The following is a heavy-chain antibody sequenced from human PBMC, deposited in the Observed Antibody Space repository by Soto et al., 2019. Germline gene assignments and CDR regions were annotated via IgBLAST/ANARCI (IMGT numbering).Heavy chain of an antibody. Sequence: QVQLVQSGAEVKKPGASVKVSCKASGYTFTSYGISWVRQGPGQGLEWMGWISANNGNTKYAQNSQGRVTMTTDTSTSTAYMELRSLRSDDTAVYYCARAYSPGLFDPWGQGTLVTVSS. CDR2: ISANNGNT. CDR1: GYTFTSYG. V-gene: IGHV1-18*01. D-gene: IGHD2-15*01. CDR3: ARAYSPGLFDP. J-gene: IGHJ5*02.